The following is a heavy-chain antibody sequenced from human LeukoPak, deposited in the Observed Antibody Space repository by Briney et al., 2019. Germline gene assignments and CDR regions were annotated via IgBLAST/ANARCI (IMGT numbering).Heavy chain of an antibody. J-gene: IGHJ6*03. CDR3: ARSSRYYYYYYYMDV. Sequence: PSETLSLTCAVYGGSFSGYYLSWIRQPPGKGLEWIGEINHSGSTNYNPSLMSRVTISLGTSKNQFSLKLSAVTAADTAVYYCARSSRYYYYYYYMDVWGKGTTVTVSS. CDR1: GGSFSGYY. CDR2: INHSGST. D-gene: IGHD6-6*01. V-gene: IGHV4-34*01.